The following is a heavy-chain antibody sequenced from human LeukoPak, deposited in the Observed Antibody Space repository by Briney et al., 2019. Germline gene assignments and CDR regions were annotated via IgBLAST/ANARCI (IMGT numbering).Heavy chain of an antibody. J-gene: IGHJ5*01. Sequence: PSETLSLTCAVYGASFSGDYWSWIRQPPGKGLEWIGDINESGSTNYHPSPKSRVTMSVDTSNNHFSLRLTSLTAADTAVYYCARNFDSWGQGTLVTVPS. CDR1: GASFSGDY. CDR3: ARNFDS. CDR2: INESGST. V-gene: IGHV4-34*01.